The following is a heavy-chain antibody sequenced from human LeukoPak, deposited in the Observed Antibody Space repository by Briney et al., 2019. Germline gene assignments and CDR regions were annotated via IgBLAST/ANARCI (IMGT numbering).Heavy chain of an antibody. D-gene: IGHD3-3*01. CDR1: GYTFTGYY. Sequence: ASVKVSCKASGYTFTGYYMHWVRQAPGQGLEWMGWINPNSGNTGYAQKFQGRVTMTRNTSISTAYMELSSLRSEDTAVYYCARALNGDDFWSGYPYYYYGMDVWGQGTTVTVSS. J-gene: IGHJ6*02. CDR3: ARALNGDDFWSGYPYYYYGMDV. CDR2: INPNSGNT. V-gene: IGHV1-8*02.